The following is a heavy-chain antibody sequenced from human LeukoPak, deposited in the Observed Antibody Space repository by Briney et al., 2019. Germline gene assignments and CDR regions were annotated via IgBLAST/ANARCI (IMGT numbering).Heavy chain of an antibody. V-gene: IGHV1-69*13. CDR3: AREPDYGDYVVNDAFDI. Sequence: SVKVSCKASGYTFTRYYIHWVRQAPGQGLEWMGGIIPIFGTANYAQKFQGRVTIAADESTSTAYMELSSLRSEDTAVYYCAREPDYGDYVVNDAFDIWGQGTMVTVSS. D-gene: IGHD4-17*01. CDR2: IIPIFGTA. CDR1: GYTFTRYY. J-gene: IGHJ3*02.